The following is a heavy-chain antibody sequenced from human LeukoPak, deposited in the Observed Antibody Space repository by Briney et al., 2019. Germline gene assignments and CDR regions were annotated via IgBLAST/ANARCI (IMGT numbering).Heavy chain of an antibody. V-gene: IGHV4-59*01. CDR2: IYYSGST. Sequence: SETLALTCTVSGCSISIYDWSWIRQPPGKGLEWIGYIYYSGSTNYNPSLKSRVTMSVGTSKNQFSLKLSSVTAADTAVYYCAGQLWNEAPDICGQATKVSVSS. CDR1: GCSISIYD. J-gene: IGHJ3*02. D-gene: IGHD5-18*01. CDR3: AGQLWNEAPDI.